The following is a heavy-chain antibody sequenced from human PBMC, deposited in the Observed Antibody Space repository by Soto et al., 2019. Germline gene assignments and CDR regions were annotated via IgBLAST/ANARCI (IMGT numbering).Heavy chain of an antibody. Sequence: VASVKVSCKASGFTFTSSAMQWVRQARGQRLEWIGWIVVGSGNTNYAQKFQDRVTITRDISTSTAYMELRSLRSDDTAVYYCARDGEMLVVPAAKDYFDYWGQGTLVTVSS. V-gene: IGHV1-58*02. CDR2: IVVGSGNT. D-gene: IGHD2-2*01. J-gene: IGHJ4*02. CDR1: GFTFTSSA. CDR3: ARDGEMLVVPAAKDYFDY.